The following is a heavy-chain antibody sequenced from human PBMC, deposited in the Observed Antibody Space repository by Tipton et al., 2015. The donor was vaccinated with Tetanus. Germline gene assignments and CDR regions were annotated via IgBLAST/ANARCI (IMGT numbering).Heavy chain of an antibody. CDR2: ISNSGST. J-gene: IGHJ6*02. CDR1: GGSISSDGAY. CDR3: LRDRGVRGGYYYYHGMDV. Sequence: TLSLTCTVSGGSISSDGAYWSWIRQHPGEGLEWIGYISNSGSTYYNPSLKSRVTISVDTSQKQISLKVNSVTAADTAVYYCLRDRGVRGGYYYYHGMDVWGQGTTVAVSS. V-gene: IGHV4-31*03. D-gene: IGHD3-10*01.